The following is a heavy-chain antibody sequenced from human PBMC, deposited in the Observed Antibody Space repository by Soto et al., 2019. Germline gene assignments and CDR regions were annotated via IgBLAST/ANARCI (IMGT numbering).Heavy chain of an antibody. CDR2: ISSNGGST. D-gene: IGHD3-16*02. J-gene: IGHJ6*02. CDR1: GFTFSSYA. V-gene: IGHV3-64*01. CDR3: AKDKYVWGSYRYTTYYYYGMDV. Sequence: GGSLRLSCAASGFTFSSYAMHWVRQAPGKGLEYVSAISSNGGSTYYANSVKGRFTISRDNSKNTLYLQMGSLRAEDMAVYYCAKDKYVWGSYRYTTYYYYGMDVWGQGTTVTVSS.